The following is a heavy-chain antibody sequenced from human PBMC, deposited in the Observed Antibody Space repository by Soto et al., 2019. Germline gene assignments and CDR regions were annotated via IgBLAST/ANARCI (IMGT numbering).Heavy chain of an antibody. J-gene: IGHJ4*02. CDR3: AREYYGLLTGYYNDH. CDR1: GFPFSSYW. Sequence: DVQLVESGGDSVQPGGSLRLSCAASGFPFSSYWMHWVRHTPGKGLEWVSRISGDGTTIYYADSVTGRFTVSRDNAKNTRSLQMSGLGAEDTAGYYCAREYYGLLTGYYNDHWGQGTLVSVSS. CDR2: ISGDGTTI. D-gene: IGHD3-9*01. V-gene: IGHV3-74*01.